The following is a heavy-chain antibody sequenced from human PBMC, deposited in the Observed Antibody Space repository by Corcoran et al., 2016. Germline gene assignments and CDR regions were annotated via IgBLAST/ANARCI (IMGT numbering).Heavy chain of an antibody. V-gene: IGHV5-51*01. D-gene: IGHD3-10*01. CDR3: ARRGITADWFDP. CDR1: GYSFSTYW. J-gene: IGHJ5*02. CDR2: IYPGDSDT. Sequence: EVQLVQSGAEVKKTGESLKISCKGSGYSFSTYWIAWVRKMPGKGLEWMGIIYPGDSDTRYSPSFQGQVTISADKSINTAYLQWSSLKASDTAMYYCARRGITADWFDPWGQGTLVTVSS.